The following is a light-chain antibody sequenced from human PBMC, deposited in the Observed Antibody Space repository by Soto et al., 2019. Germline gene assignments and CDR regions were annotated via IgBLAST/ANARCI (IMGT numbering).Light chain of an antibody. CDR3: ASHAGSSAV. Sequence: QSVLTHPPSASGSPGQSVTISCTGTSSDVGGYNYVSWYQQHPGKAPKVIIYDVSKRPSGVPDRFSGSKSGNTASLTVSGLQTEDDADYYCASHAGSSAVFGGGTKVTVL. CDR1: SSDVGGYNY. CDR2: DVS. V-gene: IGLV2-8*01. J-gene: IGLJ2*01.